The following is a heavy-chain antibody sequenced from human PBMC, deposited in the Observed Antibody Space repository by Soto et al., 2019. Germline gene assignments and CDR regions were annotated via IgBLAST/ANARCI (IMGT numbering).Heavy chain of an antibody. CDR2: IYPGDSDT. J-gene: IGHJ3*02. D-gene: IGHD4-4*01. Sequence: GESLKISCKGSGYSFTSYWIGWVRQMPGKGLEWMGIIYPGDSDTRYSPSFQGQVTISADKSISTAYLQWSGLKASDTAMYYCARHSMVTPPSDAFDIWGQGTMVTVSS. V-gene: IGHV5-51*01. CDR3: ARHSMVTPPSDAFDI. CDR1: GYSFTSYW.